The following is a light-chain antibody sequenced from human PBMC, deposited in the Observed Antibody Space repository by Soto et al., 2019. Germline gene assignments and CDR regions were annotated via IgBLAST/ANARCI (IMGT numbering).Light chain of an antibody. CDR1: QSIHNS. CDR3: QQRNDWPPIT. J-gene: IGKJ5*01. CDR2: DST. V-gene: IGKV3-11*01. Sequence: VWTQSPATLSLSPGERATLACRASQSIHNSLAWYQQKSGKPPRLVIYDSTLRANGVTDRFVGSRSGTEFPLTINSLEPEDFALYYCQQRNDWPPITFGQGTRLESK.